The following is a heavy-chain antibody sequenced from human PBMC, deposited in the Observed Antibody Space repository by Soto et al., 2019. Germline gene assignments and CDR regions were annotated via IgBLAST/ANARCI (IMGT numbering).Heavy chain of an antibody. Sequence: QVQLVESGGGLVKPGGSLRLSCAASGLTFRDYYMSWIRQAPGKGLEWVSYISSSGNTIHYADSVKGRFTISRDDAGDSLYLQRNSLRADDTAVYYCATYGSGWSGRKFDYWGQGTRVTVSS. D-gene: IGHD6-19*01. J-gene: IGHJ4*02. CDR2: ISSSGNTI. CDR1: GLTFRDYY. CDR3: ATYGSGWSGRKFDY. V-gene: IGHV3-11*01.